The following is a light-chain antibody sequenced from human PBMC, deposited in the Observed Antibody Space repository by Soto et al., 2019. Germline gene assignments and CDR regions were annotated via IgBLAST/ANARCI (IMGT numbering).Light chain of an antibody. CDR1: QSVSSTY. V-gene: IGKV3-20*01. Sequence: EMVLTQSPGTLSLSQGERATLSCRASQSVSSTYLAWYQQKPGQAPRLLIYGASSRATGIPDRFSGSGSGTDFTLTISRLEPEDFAVYYCQQYDSSPLTFGGGTKVEIK. J-gene: IGKJ4*01. CDR2: GAS. CDR3: QQYDSSPLT.